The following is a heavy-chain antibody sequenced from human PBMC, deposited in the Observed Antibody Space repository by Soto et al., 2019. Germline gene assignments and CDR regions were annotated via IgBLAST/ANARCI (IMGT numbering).Heavy chain of an antibody. V-gene: IGHV1-46*01. CDR1: GYTFTSYY. CDR3: AADGAAYDFWSGYYPGTYYGMAV. Sequence: GASVKVSCKASGYTFTSYYMHWVRQAPGQGLEWMGIINPSGGSTSYAQKFQGRVTMTRDTSTSTAYMELSSLRSEDTAVYYCAADGAAYDFWSGYYPGTYYGMAVWGQGPRVTVSS. J-gene: IGHJ6*02. CDR2: INPSGGST. D-gene: IGHD3-3*01.